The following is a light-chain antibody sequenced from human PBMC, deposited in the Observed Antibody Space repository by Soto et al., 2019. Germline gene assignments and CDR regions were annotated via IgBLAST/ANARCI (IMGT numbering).Light chain of an antibody. V-gene: IGLV2-23*01. Sequence: QSALTQPASVSGSPGQSITISCTGTSSDVGSYNLVSWYQQHPGKAPKLMIYEGSKRXSGVSNXFSGSKSGNTASLTISGLQAEDEADYYCCSYAGSSTLVFGGGTKLTVL. CDR2: EGS. CDR3: CSYAGSSTLV. J-gene: IGLJ2*01. CDR1: SSDVGSYNL.